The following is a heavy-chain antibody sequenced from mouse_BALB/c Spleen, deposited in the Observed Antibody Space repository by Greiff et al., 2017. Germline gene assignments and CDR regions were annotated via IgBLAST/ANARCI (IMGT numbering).Heavy chain of an antibody. CDR3: ARHTTAPFAY. D-gene: IGHD1-2*01. CDR2: ISSGGSYT. J-gene: IGHJ3*01. V-gene: IGHV5-6*01. Sequence: EVMLVESGGDLVKPGGSLKLSCAASGFTFSSYGMSWVRQTPDKRLEWVATISSGGSYTYYPDSVKGRFTISRDNAKNTLYLQMSSLKSEDTAMYYCARHTTAPFAYWGQGTLVTVSA. CDR1: GFTFSSYG.